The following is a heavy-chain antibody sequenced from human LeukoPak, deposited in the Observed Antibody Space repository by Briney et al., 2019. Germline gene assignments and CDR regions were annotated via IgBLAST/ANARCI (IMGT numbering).Heavy chain of an antibody. CDR3: AREGHSSGHAPAFDI. CDR1: GFTISTSV. J-gene: IGHJ3*02. V-gene: IGHV3-NL1*01. CDR2: RFT. Sequence: PGGSLRLSCEAPGFTISTSVMHWVRQAQGKGLEWVAGRFTHYVDSVKGRFTISGDNSKKTVYLQMNSLRPEDTAIYYCAREGHSSGHAPAFDIWGQGTMVTVSS. D-gene: IGHD3-22*01.